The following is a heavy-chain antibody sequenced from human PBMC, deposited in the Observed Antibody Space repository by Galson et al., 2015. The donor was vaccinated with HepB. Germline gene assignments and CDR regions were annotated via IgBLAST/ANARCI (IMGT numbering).Heavy chain of an antibody. J-gene: IGHJ4*02. D-gene: IGHD6-19*01. CDR1: GFTVSSNY. CDR2: IYSDGST. V-gene: IGHV3-53*04. CDR3: ARMKQWHSELDY. Sequence: LSCAASGFTVSSNYMRWVSQAPGKGLEWVSVIYSDGSTYYADSVKGRFTISRHNSRNTLYLQMNSLRPEDTAVYYCARMKQWHSELDYWGQGTLVTVSS.